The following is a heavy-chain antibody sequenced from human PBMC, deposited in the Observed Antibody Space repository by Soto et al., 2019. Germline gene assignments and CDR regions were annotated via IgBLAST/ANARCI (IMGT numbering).Heavy chain of an antibody. Sequence: PGGSLRLSCAASGFTFSDYYMAWIRQAPGKGLEWISYISGRGDTIYYSDSVKGRFTLSRDNTKYSLYLQMNSLSPDGTAVYYCARDKSTGWFENWGQGTLVTVSS. D-gene: IGHD6-19*01. CDR3: ARDKSTGWFEN. CDR1: GFTFSDYY. J-gene: IGHJ4*02. V-gene: IGHV3-11*01. CDR2: ISGRGDTI.